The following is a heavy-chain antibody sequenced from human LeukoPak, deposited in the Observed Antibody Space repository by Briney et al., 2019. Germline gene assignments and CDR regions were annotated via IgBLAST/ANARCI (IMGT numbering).Heavy chain of an antibody. Sequence: ASVKVSCKASGYTFTSYDISWVRQAPGQGLEWLGWISAYNGNTNYAQKLQGRVTMTTDTSTSTAYMELRSLRSDDTAVYYCARDRAVAGFIDYWGQGTLVTVSS. J-gene: IGHJ4*02. D-gene: IGHD6-19*01. CDR3: ARDRAVAGFIDY. CDR2: ISAYNGNT. CDR1: GYTFTSYD. V-gene: IGHV1-18*01.